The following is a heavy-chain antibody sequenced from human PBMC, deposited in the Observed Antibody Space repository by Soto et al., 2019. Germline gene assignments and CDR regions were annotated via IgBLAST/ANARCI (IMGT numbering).Heavy chain of an antibody. Sequence: SETLSLTCAVYGGSFSGYYWSWIRQPPGKGLEWIGEINHSGSTNYNPSLKSRVTISVDTSKNQFSLKLSSVTAADTAVYYCASTRGYSYDYSAGYWGQGTLVTVSS. D-gene: IGHD5-18*01. CDR1: GGSFSGYY. CDR2: INHSGST. J-gene: IGHJ4*02. CDR3: ASTRGYSYDYSAGY. V-gene: IGHV4-34*01.